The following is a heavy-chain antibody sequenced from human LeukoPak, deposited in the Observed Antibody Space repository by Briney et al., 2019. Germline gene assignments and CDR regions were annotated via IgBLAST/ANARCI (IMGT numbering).Heavy chain of an antibody. Sequence: GRSLRLSCAASGFTFDDYAMPWVRQAPGKGLEWVSGISWNSGSIGYADSVKGRFTISRDNAKNSLYLQMNSLRAEDTALYYCAKEEYSSSWYEGAYYYYGMDVWGQGTTVTVSS. D-gene: IGHD6-13*01. CDR1: GFTFDDYA. CDR2: ISWNSGSI. V-gene: IGHV3-9*01. CDR3: AKEEYSSSWYEGAYYYYGMDV. J-gene: IGHJ6*02.